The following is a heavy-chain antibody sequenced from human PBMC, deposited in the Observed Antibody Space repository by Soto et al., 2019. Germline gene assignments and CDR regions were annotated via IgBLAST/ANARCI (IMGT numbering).Heavy chain of an antibody. D-gene: IGHD3-22*01. CDR1: GFSFSSYA. Sequence: PGGSLRLSCAASGFSFSSYAMSWVRQAPGKGLDWVSAISGSGTKTHYADSVKGRFTISRDNSKNTLYLQMNSLRAEDTAAYYCAKDHPVIEVVKVFEYWGRGALVTVS. CDR3: AKDHPVIEVVKVFEY. J-gene: IGHJ4*02. CDR2: ISGSGTKT. V-gene: IGHV3-23*01.